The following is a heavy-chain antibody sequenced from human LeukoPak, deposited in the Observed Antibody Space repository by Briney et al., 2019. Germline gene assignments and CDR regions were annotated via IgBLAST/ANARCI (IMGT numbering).Heavy chain of an antibody. J-gene: IGHJ3*02. CDR3: ARWLGNGFDM. CDR2: RHHGGNT. D-gene: IGHD3-22*01. V-gene: IGHV4-38-2*01. Sequence: PSETLSLTCSVSAYSINTNSYWAWIRQPPGKDLEWIGSRHHGGNTYYHPSLKSRVTISIDSSKNQFCLNLYSVTAAYTAVYYCARWLGNGFDMWGQGTVVTGSS. CDR1: AYSINTNSY.